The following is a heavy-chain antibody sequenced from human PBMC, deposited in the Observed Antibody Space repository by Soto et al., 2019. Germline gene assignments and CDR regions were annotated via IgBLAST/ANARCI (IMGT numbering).Heavy chain of an antibody. J-gene: IGHJ4*02. CDR1: GFSFSSYG. D-gene: IGHD3-22*01. V-gene: IGHV3-30*03. CDR3: VGGHYFGDY. CDR2: ISHDGTNK. Sequence: QVQLVEPGGGVVQPGRSLRLSCAASGFSFSSYGMQWVRQAPGKGLEWVALISHDGTNKYYGDSVKGRFTISRDNSKNTLYLQMSSLRPEDTAVYYCVGGHYFGDYWGQGTLVTVSS.